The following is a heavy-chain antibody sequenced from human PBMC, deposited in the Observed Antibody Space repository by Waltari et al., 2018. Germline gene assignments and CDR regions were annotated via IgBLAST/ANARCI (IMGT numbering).Heavy chain of an antibody. J-gene: IGHJ4*02. CDR2: IYYSGST. D-gene: IGHD3-3*01. V-gene: IGHV4-59*08. CDR1: GGSISSYY. CDR3: ARHDPITIFGVVNPYFDY. Sequence: QVQLQESGPGLVKPSETLSLTCTVSGGSISSYYWSWIRQPPGKGLEWIGYIYYSGSTNDNPSLKGRVTISVDTSKNQFSLKLSSVTAADTAVYYCARHDPITIFGVVNPYFDYWGQGTLVTVSS.